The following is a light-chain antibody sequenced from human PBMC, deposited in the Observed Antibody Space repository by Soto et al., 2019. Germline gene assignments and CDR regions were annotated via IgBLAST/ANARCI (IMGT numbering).Light chain of an antibody. CDR2: TNN. CDR1: NSNIGTNT. J-gene: IGLJ2*01. Sequence: QSVLTQPPSASGTPGQGVTISCSGSNSNIGTNTVNWYQQLPGTAPKALIHTNNHRPSGVPDRFSGSKSGTSASLAIRGLQSEDEAHYCCAAWDDGLTALVFGGGTQLTVL. CDR3: AAWDDGLTALV. V-gene: IGLV1-44*01.